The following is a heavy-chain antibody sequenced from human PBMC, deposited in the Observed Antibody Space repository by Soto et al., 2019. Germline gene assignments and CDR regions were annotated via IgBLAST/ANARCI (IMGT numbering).Heavy chain of an antibody. CDR1: GGTFSSYA. D-gene: IGHD3-16*01. Sequence: QVQLVQSGAEVKKPGSSVKVSCKASGGTFSSYAISWVRQAPGQGLEWMGGIIPIFGTADYAQKFQGRVAVAADASTSTAYMELSSLRSEDTAVYYCASAWGPSYYYGMDVWGQGTTVTVSS. CDR2: IIPIFGTA. CDR3: ASAWGPSYYYGMDV. J-gene: IGHJ6*02. V-gene: IGHV1-69*12.